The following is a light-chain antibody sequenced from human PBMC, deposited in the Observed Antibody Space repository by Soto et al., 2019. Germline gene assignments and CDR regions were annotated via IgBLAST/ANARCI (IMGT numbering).Light chain of an antibody. Sequence: DIVMTQSPLSLPVTPGEPASISCSSSQSLLQSHGYNYLDWYLQKPGQSPQLLIFFGSYRASGVPDRLSGRGSGTDFTLKIRSVEAEDVGIYYCKQSQQTPSTFVQGTRVEIK. CDR2: FGS. V-gene: IGKV2-28*01. CDR1: QSLLQSHGYNY. CDR3: KQSQQTPST. J-gene: IGKJ1*01.